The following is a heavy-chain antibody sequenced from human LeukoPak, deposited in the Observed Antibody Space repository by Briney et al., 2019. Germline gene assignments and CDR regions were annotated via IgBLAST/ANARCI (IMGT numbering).Heavy chain of an antibody. CDR1: GFTVSSNY. V-gene: IGHV3-66*02. CDR2: IYSGGST. J-gene: IGHJ3*02. Sequence: GGSLRLSCAASGFTVSSNYMSWVRQAPGKGLEWVSVIYSGGSTYYADSVKGRFTISRDNSKNTLYLQMNSLRAEDTAVYYCARAGPSYAFDIWGQGTMVTVCS. D-gene: IGHD6-6*01. CDR3: ARAGPSYAFDI.